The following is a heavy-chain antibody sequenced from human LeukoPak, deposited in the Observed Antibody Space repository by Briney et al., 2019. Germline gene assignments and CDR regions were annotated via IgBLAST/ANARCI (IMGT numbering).Heavy chain of an antibody. CDR2: MYYSGST. CDR3: ATTVTTRYYFDY. J-gene: IGHJ4*02. V-gene: IGHV4-39*01. Sequence: PSETLSLTCTVSGGSISTSRHYWGWIRPPPGKGLEWIGSMYYSGSTYYNPSLKSRVTISVDTYKSRFSLKLSSVTAADTAVYYCATTVTTRYYFDYWGQGTLVTVSS. CDR1: GGSISTSRHY. D-gene: IGHD4-17*01.